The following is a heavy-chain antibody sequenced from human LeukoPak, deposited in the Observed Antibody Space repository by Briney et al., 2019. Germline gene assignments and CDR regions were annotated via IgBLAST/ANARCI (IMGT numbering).Heavy chain of an antibody. D-gene: IGHD6-19*01. J-gene: IGHJ4*02. Sequence: GGSLRLSCAASGFTFSAYGIIWVRQAPGKGLEWVSYISGSSSAIYYADSVKGRFTISRDNAKNSLYLQMNSLRDEDTAVYYCARKLAATTAFYFWGQGTLVTVSS. V-gene: IGHV3-48*02. CDR3: ARKLAATTAFYF. CDR2: ISGSSSAI. CDR1: GFTFSAYG.